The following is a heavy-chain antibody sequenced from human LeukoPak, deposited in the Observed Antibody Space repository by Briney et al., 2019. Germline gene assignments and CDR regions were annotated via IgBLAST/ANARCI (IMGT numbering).Heavy chain of an antibody. Sequence: ASVKVSCKASGYTFTGYYMHWVRQAPGQGLEWMGWINPNSGGTNYAQKFQGRVTMTRDTSISTAYMELSRLRSDDTAVYYCARVRKWGIVGATNPNFDYWGQGTLVTVSS. V-gene: IGHV1-2*02. J-gene: IGHJ4*02. D-gene: IGHD1-26*01. CDR2: INPNSGGT. CDR3: ARVRKWGIVGATNPNFDY. CDR1: GYTFTGYY.